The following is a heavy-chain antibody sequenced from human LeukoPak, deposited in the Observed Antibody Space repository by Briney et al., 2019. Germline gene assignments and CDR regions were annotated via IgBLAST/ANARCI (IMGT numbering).Heavy chain of an antibody. D-gene: IGHD6-6*01. CDR3: ARGGYSSSFGYYYYYMDV. CDR1: GFTFSDYD. J-gene: IGHJ6*03. Sequence: GGSLRLSCAASGFTFSDYDMSWIRQAPGKGLEWVSYISSSGSTIYYADSVKGRFTISRDNAKNSLYLQMNSLRAEDTAVYYCARGGYSSSFGYYYYYMDVWGKGTTVTVSS. V-gene: IGHV3-11*01. CDR2: ISSSGSTI.